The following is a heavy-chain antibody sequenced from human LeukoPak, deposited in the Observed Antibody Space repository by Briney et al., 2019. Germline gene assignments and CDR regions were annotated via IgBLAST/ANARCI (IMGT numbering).Heavy chain of an antibody. Sequence: SGPTLVKPTQTLTLTCTFSGFSLSTSGVGVGWIRQPPGKALEWLALIYWDDDKRYSPSLKSRLTITKDTSKNQMVLTMTNMDPVDTATYYCAHSPAGIAVAGSYYFDYWGQGTLVTVSS. CDR3: AHSPAGIAVAGSYYFDY. J-gene: IGHJ4*02. V-gene: IGHV2-5*02. CDR2: IYWDDDK. CDR1: GFSLSTSGVG. D-gene: IGHD6-19*01.